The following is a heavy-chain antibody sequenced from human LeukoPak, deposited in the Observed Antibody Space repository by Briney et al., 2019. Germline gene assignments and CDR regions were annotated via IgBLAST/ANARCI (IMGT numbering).Heavy chain of an antibody. J-gene: IGHJ4*02. D-gene: IGHD7-27*01. CDR2: ISVSGGTT. V-gene: IGHV3-23*01. Sequence: PGGSLRRSCAASGFTFSNYVMTWVRQAPGKGLDWVSGISVSGGTTYYADSVKGRFTISRDNSKDTLYLQMNSLRVDDTAIYYCAILKSGYWGQGTLVTVSS. CDR3: AILKSGY. CDR1: GFTFSNYV.